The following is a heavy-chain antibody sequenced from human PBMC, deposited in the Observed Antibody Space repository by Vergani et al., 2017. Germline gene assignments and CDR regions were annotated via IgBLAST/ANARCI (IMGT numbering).Heavy chain of an antibody. Sequence: EVQLVESGGGLVQPGGSLRLSCAASGFTFSSYAMHWVRQAPGKGLEYVSAISSNGGSTYYANSVKGRFTISRDNSKNTLYLQMNSLRAEDTAVYYCAKDRISLRLRGYFDYWGQGTLVTVSS. CDR1: GFTFSSYA. CDR3: AKDRISLRLRGYFDY. CDR2: ISSNGGST. V-gene: IGHV3-64*01. J-gene: IGHJ4*02. D-gene: IGHD4-17*01.